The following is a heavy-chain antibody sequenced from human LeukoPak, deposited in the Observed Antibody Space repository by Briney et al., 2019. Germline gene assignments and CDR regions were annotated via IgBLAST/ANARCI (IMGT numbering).Heavy chain of an antibody. CDR2: INPSGGST. J-gene: IGHJ4*02. Sequence: ASVKVSCKASGYTFTIYYMHWVRQAPGQGLEWMGIINPSGGSTSYAQKFQGRVTMTRDTSTSTVYMELSSLRSEDTAVYYCARGYYGSGSPYYFDYWGQGTLVTVSS. CDR1: GYTFTIYY. CDR3: ARGYYGSGSPYYFDY. V-gene: IGHV1-46*01. D-gene: IGHD3-10*01.